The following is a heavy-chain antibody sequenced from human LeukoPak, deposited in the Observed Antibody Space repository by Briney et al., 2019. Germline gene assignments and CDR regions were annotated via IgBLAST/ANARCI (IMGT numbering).Heavy chain of an antibody. CDR2: ISSSSSYI. V-gene: IGHV3-21*01. D-gene: IGHD3-22*01. J-gene: IGHJ4*02. Sequence: GGSLRLSCAASGFTFSSYSMNWVRQAPGKGLEWVSSISSSSSYIYYADSVKGRFTISRDNAKNSLYLQMNSLRAEDTAVYDCARDSRIQLWGYYYDSSGYRGFDYWGQGTLVTVSS. CDR1: GFTFSSYS. CDR3: ARDSRIQLWGYYYDSSGYRGFDY.